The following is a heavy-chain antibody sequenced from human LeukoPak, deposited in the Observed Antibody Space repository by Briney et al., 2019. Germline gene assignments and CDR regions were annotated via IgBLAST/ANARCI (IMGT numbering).Heavy chain of an antibody. J-gene: IGHJ4*02. CDR2: ISGSGGST. CDR3: AKDLVADRSPFDY. CDR1: GFTFSSYA. V-gene: IGHV3-23*01. D-gene: IGHD5-12*01. Sequence: GGSLRLSCAASGFTFSSYAMSWVRQAPGKGLEWVSAISGSGGSTYYADSVKGRFTISRDNSKNTLYLQMNSLRAGDTAVYYCAKDLVADRSPFDYWGQGTLVTVSS.